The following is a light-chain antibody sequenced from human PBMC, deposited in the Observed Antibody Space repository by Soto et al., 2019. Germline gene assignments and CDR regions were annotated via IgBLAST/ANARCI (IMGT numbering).Light chain of an antibody. V-gene: IGKV3-11*01. Sequence: EIVLTQSPATLSLSPGERATLSCRASQSVSSYLAWYQQKPGQAPRLLIYDASNRATGIPARFSGSGSGTDFPLPISSLEPEDFAVYYCQQRSNWPLTFGQGTKLEI. CDR2: DAS. CDR3: QQRSNWPLT. CDR1: QSVSSY. J-gene: IGKJ2*01.